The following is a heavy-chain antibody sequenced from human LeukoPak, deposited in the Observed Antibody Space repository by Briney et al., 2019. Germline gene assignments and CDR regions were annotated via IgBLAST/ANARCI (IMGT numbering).Heavy chain of an antibody. CDR1: GFTFSCCA. CDR2: IKGDGSAK. D-gene: IGHD5-18*01. V-gene: IGHV3-7*01. J-gene: IGHJ3*02. Sequence: GGSLRLSCAASGFTFSCCAIHWVRQAPGKGLEWVAFIKGDGSAKKYVDSVKGRFTISRDNAKNSLFLQMNSLRAEDTAVYYCARDRGWIQHDIWGQGTMVTVSS. CDR3: ARDRGWIQHDI.